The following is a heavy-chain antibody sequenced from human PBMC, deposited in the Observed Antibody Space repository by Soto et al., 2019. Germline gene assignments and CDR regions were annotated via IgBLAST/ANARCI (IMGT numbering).Heavy chain of an antibody. J-gene: IGHJ4*02. Sequence: GGSLRLSCAASGITVSSNYMSWVRQAPGKGLEWVSVIYTSGTAYYAASVKGRFTLSRDDSSNTLYLQMTSLRAEDTAVYYCARINSDWFSFDYWGRGTLVTVSS. CDR3: ARINSDWFSFDY. D-gene: IGHD3-9*01. CDR2: IYTSGTA. CDR1: GITVSSNY. V-gene: IGHV3-66*01.